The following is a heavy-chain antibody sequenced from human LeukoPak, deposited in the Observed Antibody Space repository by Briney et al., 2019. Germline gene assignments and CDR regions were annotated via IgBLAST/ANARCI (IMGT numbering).Heavy chain of an antibody. Sequence: ASVKVSCKASGYTFTSYAMNWVRQAPGQGLEWMGIINPSGGSTSYAQKFQGRVTMTRDTSTSTVYMELSSLRSEDTAVYYCAREYEKMATITYFQHWGQGTLVTVSS. D-gene: IGHD5-24*01. CDR3: AREYEKMATITYFQH. CDR1: GYTFTSYA. J-gene: IGHJ1*01. CDR2: INPSGGST. V-gene: IGHV1-46*01.